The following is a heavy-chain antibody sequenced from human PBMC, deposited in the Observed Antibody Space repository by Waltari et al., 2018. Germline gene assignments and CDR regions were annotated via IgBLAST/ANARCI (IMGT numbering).Heavy chain of an antibody. V-gene: IGHV1-18*04. J-gene: IGHJ4*02. CDR1: GYTFNSYV. Sequence: QVQLVQSGAEVEKPGASVKVPCKDSGYTFNSYVISWVRQATGQGREWMGWISAYNGNTNYAQKLQGRVTMTTDTSTSTAYMELRSLRSDDTAVYYCARDSFDGAGTIAFDYWGQGTLVTVSS. D-gene: IGHD1-7*01. CDR2: ISAYNGNT. CDR3: ARDSFDGAGTIAFDY.